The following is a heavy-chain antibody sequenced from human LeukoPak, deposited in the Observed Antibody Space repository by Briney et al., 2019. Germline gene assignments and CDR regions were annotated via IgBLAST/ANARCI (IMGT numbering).Heavy chain of an antibody. J-gene: IGHJ3*02. CDR2: ISYDGSNK. CDR1: GFTFSSYG. V-gene: IGHV3-30*03. CDR3: ARGIWFGEFQEKDAFDI. D-gene: IGHD3-10*01. Sequence: GGSLRLSCAASGFTFSSYGMHWVRQAPGKGLEWVAVISYDGSNKYYADSVKGRFTISRDNSKNTLYLQMNSLRGEDTAVYYCARGIWFGEFQEKDAFDIWGQGATLTVSS.